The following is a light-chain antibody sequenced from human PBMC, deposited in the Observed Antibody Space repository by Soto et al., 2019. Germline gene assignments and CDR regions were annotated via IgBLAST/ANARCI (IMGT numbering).Light chain of an antibody. J-gene: IGKJ1*01. Sequence: DIQMTHSPSSLSATVGDRVTITCRASQSVSTYLNWYHQKPGKAPKLLIFAASSLQGGVPSRFSGSGSGTDFTLTISSLQPEEFATYFFQQTYNTPWTFGQATTLAI. V-gene: IGKV1-39*01. CDR2: AAS. CDR1: QSVSTY. CDR3: QQTYNTPWT.